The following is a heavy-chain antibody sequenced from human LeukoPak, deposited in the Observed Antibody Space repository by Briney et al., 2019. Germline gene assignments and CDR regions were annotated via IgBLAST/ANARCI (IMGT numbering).Heavy chain of an antibody. V-gene: IGHV1-69*13. Sequence: SVKVSCKASGGTFSSYAISWVRQAAGQGLEWMGGIIPIFGTANYAQKFQGRVTITADESTSTAYMELSSLRSEDTAVYYCARGRNYYGSGSYYDYYYYYYMDVWGKGTTVTISS. CDR3: ARGRNYYGSGSYYDYYYYYYMDV. CDR2: IIPIFGTA. CDR1: GGTFSSYA. J-gene: IGHJ6*03. D-gene: IGHD3-10*01.